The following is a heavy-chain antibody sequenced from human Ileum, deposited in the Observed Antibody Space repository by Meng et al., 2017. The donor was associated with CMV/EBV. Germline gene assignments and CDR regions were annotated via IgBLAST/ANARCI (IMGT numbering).Heavy chain of an antibody. Sequence: AHLQWPGPGPLNPSPTLSSTCTFSGCSITSGTYYWSWIRQPPGRGLEWIGYIYYSGSPYYKPSLKSRVTISLDTSKNQFSLNLRSVTATDSAVYYCVSQVVAASFDYWGQGALVTVSS. CDR1: GCSITSGTYY. D-gene: IGHD2-15*01. CDR3: VSQVVAASFDY. CDR2: IYYSGSP. J-gene: IGHJ4*02. V-gene: IGHV4-30-4*08.